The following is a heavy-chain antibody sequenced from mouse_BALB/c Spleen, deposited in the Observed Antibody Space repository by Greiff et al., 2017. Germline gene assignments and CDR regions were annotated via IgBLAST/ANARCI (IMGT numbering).Heavy chain of an antibody. D-gene: IGHD1-1*01. V-gene: IGHV14-3*02. J-gene: IGHJ3*01. CDR2: IDPANGNT. Sequence: EVQLQQSGAELVKPGASVKLSCTASGFNIKDTYMHWVKQRPEQGLEWIGRIDPANGNTKYDPKFQGKATITADTSSNTAYLQLSSLTSEDTAVYYCARRNYYGSSFFDYWGQGTLVTVSA. CDR1: GFNIKDTY. CDR3: ARRNYYGSSFFDY.